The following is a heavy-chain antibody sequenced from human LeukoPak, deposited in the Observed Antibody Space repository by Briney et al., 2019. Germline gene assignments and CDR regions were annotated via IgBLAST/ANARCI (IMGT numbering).Heavy chain of an antibody. CDR3: ARDGSSTSCHDY. Sequence: GGSLRLSCAASGFTFSSYEMNWVRQAPGKGLEWVSYISSSGSTIYYADSVKGRFTISRDNAKNSLYLQMNSLRAEDTAVYYCARDGSSTSCHDYWGQGTLVTVSS. D-gene: IGHD2-2*01. CDR1: GFTFSSYE. J-gene: IGHJ4*02. V-gene: IGHV3-48*03. CDR2: ISSSGSTI.